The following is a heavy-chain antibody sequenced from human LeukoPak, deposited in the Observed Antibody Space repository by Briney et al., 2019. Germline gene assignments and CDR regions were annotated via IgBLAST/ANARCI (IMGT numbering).Heavy chain of an antibody. D-gene: IGHD3-22*01. Sequence: GASVKVSCKASGYTFTSYGISWVRQAPGQGLEWMGWISAYNGNTNYAQKLQGRVTMTTDTSTSTAYMELRSLRSDDTAVYYCASGASSYYDHDAFDIWGQGTMVTVSS. CDR3: ASGASSYYDHDAFDI. V-gene: IGHV1-18*01. J-gene: IGHJ3*02. CDR1: GYTFTSYG. CDR2: ISAYNGNT.